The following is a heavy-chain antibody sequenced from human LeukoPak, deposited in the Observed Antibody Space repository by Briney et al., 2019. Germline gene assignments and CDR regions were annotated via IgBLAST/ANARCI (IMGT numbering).Heavy chain of an antibody. CDR3: ARRPIVGATDY. D-gene: IGHD1-26*01. V-gene: IGHV3-21*01. CDR2: ISSSSSYI. CDR1: GFTFSSYS. J-gene: IGHJ4*02. Sequence: GGSLRLSCAASGFTFSSYSMNWVRQAPGEGLEWVSSISSSSSYIYYADSVKGRFTISRDNAKNSLYLQMNSLRAEDTAVYYCARRPIVGATDYWGQGTLVTVSS.